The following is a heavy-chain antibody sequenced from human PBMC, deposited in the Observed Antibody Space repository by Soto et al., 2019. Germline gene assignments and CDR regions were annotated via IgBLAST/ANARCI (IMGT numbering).Heavy chain of an antibody. V-gene: IGHV4-31*03. CDR1: GGSISSGGYY. D-gene: IGHD3-10*01. Sequence: KTSETLSLTCTVSGGSISSGGYYWSWIRQHPGKGLEWIGYIYYSGSTYYNPSLKSRVTISVDTSKNQFSLKLSSVTAADTAVYYCARAYYGSGSSNDAFDIWGQGTMVTVSS. CDR2: IYYSGST. CDR3: ARAYYGSGSSNDAFDI. J-gene: IGHJ3*02.